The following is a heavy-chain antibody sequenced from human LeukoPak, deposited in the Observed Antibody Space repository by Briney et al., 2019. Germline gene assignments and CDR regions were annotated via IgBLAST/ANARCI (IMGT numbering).Heavy chain of an antibody. CDR1: GGSISSSSYY. V-gene: IGHV4-39*07. D-gene: IGHD3-22*01. J-gene: IGHJ4*02. CDR3: ARALSRGRRAGNLDY. CDR2: IYYSGST. Sequence: SETLSLTCTVSGGSISSSSYYWGWIRQPPGKGLEWIASIYYSGSTYYNPSLKSRVTISVDTSKNQFSLKLSSVTAADTAVYYCARALSRGRRAGNLDYWGQGTLVTVSS.